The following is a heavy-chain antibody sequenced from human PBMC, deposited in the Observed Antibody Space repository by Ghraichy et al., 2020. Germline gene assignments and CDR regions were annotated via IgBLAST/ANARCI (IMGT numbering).Heavy chain of an antibody. CDR3: ARDLGLGVAGTGYLYFDP. J-gene: IGHJ2*01. D-gene: IGHD6-19*01. CDR2: IDSSSSYT. CDR1: GFSFNDYY. Sequence: GESLNISCAASGFSFNDYYMSWIRQAPGKGLEWVSSIDSSSSYTNYADSVKGRFTISKNNGKNSFDLQINSLRAEDTAVYYCARDLGLGVAGTGYLYFDPWGRGALVTVSS. V-gene: IGHV3-11*05.